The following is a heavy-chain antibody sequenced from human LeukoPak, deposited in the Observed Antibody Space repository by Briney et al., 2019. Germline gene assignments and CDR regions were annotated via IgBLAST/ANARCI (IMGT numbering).Heavy chain of an antibody. CDR2: IGGSGSYI. Sequence: PGGSLRLSCAASAFTFSSYNMNWVRRAPGKGLEWVSSIGGSGSYIFYADSVKGRFTISRDNAKNSLYLQMNSLRAEDTAVYYCARGQKHLWLQKDYWGQGTLVTVSS. CDR3: ARGQKHLWLQKDY. D-gene: IGHD5-18*01. J-gene: IGHJ4*02. V-gene: IGHV3-21*01. CDR1: AFTFSSYN.